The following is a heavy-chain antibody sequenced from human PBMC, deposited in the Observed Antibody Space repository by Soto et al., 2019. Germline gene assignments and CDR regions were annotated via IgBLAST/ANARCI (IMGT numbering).Heavy chain of an antibody. CDR3: AREGIVATYYFDY. CDR2: TRNKANSYTT. Sequence: ESGGGLVQPGGCLILSCAASGFTFSDHYVDWVRQAPGKGLEWVGRTRNKANSYTTEYAASVKGRFTISRDDSKNSLYLQMNSLKTEDTAVYYCAREGIVATYYFDYWGQGTLVTVSS. J-gene: IGHJ4*02. D-gene: IGHD5-12*01. CDR1: GFTFSDHY. V-gene: IGHV3-72*01.